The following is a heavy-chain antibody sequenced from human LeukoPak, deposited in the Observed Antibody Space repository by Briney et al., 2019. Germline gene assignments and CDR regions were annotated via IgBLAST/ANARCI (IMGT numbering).Heavy chain of an antibody. V-gene: IGHV3-7*02. D-gene: IGHD6-13*01. CDR1: GFTFSGYW. CDR3: ARGKVGSSWYWFDY. Sequence: GGSLRLSCAASGFTFSGYWMHWVRQVPGKGLEWVANIKEDGSEKYYVDSVTGRFTISRDNAKNSLYLQMNSLRVEDTAVYYCARGKVGSSWYWFDYWGQGTLVTVSS. J-gene: IGHJ5*01. CDR2: IKEDGSEK.